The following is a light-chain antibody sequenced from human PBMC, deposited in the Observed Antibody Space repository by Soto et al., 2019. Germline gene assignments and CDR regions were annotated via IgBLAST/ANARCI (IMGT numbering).Light chain of an antibody. CDR1: QSISSW. J-gene: IGKJ1*01. Sequence: DIQMTQSPSTLSASAGDRVTIICRASQSISSWLAWYQQKPGKAPKLLIYKASTAESGVPSRFSGSGSGTEFTLTISSLQPDDFATYYCQQYNSYPWTFGQGTNVEIK. CDR2: KAS. CDR3: QQYNSYPWT. V-gene: IGKV1-5*03.